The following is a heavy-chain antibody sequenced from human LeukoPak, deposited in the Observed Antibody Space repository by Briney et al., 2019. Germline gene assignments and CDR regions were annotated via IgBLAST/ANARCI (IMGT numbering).Heavy chain of an antibody. CDR1: GITLGNYG. CDR2: IGASGGGT. CDR3: AKRGVVIRVILVGFHKEAYYFDS. V-gene: IGHV3-23*01. Sequence: TGGSLRLSCAVSGITLGNYGMSWVRQAPGKGLEWVAGIGASGGGTNYADSVKGRFTISRDNPKNTLYLQMNSLRAEDTAVYFCAKRGVVIRVILVGFHKEAYYFDSWGQGALVTVSS. J-gene: IGHJ4*02. D-gene: IGHD3-22*01.